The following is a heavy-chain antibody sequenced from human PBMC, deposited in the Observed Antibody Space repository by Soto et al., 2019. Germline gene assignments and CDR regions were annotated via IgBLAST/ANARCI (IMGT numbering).Heavy chain of an antibody. CDR3: ARDWGGEIDY. Sequence: EVQLVESGGGVVQPGGSLRLSCAASGFTFSSYWMSWVRQAPGKGLEWVANIKQDGSEKYYVDSVKGRFTTSRDNAKNSLYLKMNGLRAENTAVYYCARDWGGEIDYWGQGTLVTVSS. CDR1: GFTFSSYW. D-gene: IGHD3-16*01. V-gene: IGHV3-7*01. J-gene: IGHJ4*02. CDR2: IKQDGSEK.